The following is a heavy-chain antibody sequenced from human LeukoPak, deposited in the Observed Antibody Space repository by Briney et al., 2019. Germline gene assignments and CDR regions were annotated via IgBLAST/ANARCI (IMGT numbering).Heavy chain of an antibody. D-gene: IGHD6-6*01. V-gene: IGHV4-4*02. CDR3: ARHVRPVYFDY. Sequence: PSETLSLTCAVSGGSISSSNWWSWVRQPPGKGLEWIGEIYHSGSTNYNPSLKSRVTISVDTSKNQFSLKLSSVTAADTAAYYCARHVRPVYFDYWGQGTLVTVSS. J-gene: IGHJ4*02. CDR2: IYHSGST. CDR1: GGSISSSNW.